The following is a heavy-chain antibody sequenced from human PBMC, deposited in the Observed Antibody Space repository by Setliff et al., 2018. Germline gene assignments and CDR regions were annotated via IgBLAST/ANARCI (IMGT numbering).Heavy chain of an antibody. J-gene: IGHJ4*02. CDR3: AKDTVNDGFWDFDS. Sequence: PGGSLRLSCAASGFTFKDYSMVWVRQVPGKGLEWVAGVILGGSGVYADSVKGRFIISRDNSKNSCFLQMNNLRVEDTATYYCAKDTVNDGFWDFDSWGQGIVVTVSS. CDR2: VILGGSG. V-gene: IGHV3-23*01. CDR1: GFTFKDYS. D-gene: IGHD4-17*01.